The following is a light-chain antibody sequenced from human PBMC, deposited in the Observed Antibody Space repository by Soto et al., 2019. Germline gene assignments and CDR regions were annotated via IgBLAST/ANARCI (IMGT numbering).Light chain of an antibody. V-gene: IGKV3-15*01. CDR1: QSVNNN. Sequence: EIILTQSPASLSVSPGERATLSCRASQSVNNNLAWYQQKRGQAPRLLIYGASTRATGIPGRFRGSGSGTEFTIAITSLQSEDFAVYFCQHYNNWPPDTFGQGTKLEIK. J-gene: IGKJ2*01. CDR2: GAS. CDR3: QHYNNWPPDT.